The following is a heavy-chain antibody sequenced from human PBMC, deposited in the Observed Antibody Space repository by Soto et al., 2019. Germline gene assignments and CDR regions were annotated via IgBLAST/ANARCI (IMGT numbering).Heavy chain of an antibody. CDR1: GGTFSSYA. Sequence: GASVKVSSKASGGTFSSYAINWVRQAPGQGLEWMGGIIPIFGTANYAQKFQGSLTITSDESTRTAYIELSSLISEDTAVPYPAAGSGLGTNWSVTWGQGAMLDVSS. CDR2: IIPIFGTA. J-gene: IGHJ5*02. V-gene: IGHV1-69*13. CDR3: AAGSGLGTNWSVT. D-gene: IGHD6-19*01.